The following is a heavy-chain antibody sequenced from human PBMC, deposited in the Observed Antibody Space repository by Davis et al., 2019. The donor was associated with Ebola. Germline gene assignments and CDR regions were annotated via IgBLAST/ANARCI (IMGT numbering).Heavy chain of an antibody. Sequence: PGGSLRLSCTASGFTSGDYAMNWVRQAPGKGLEWLGFIRQKAYGGTTEYAASVKGRFTISRDESENIAYLQMDSLKTEDTAVYYCSREPGGWYYFDYWGQGTLVTVSS. CDR2: IRQKAYGGTT. CDR3: SREPGGWYYFDY. V-gene: IGHV3-49*04. J-gene: IGHJ4*02. CDR1: GFTSGDYA. D-gene: IGHD6-19*01.